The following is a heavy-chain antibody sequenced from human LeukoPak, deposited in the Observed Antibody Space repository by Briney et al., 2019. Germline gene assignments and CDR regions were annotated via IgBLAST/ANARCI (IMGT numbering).Heavy chain of an antibody. CDR1: GASFSGYY. J-gene: IGHJ6*03. V-gene: IGHV4-34*01. Sequence: PSETLSLTCAVYGASFSGYYWSWIRQPPGKGLEWIGEINHSGSTNYNPSLKSRVTISVDTSKNQFSLKLSSVTAADTAMYYCAREGYPRRYCSSTSCRSGYYYMDVWGKGTTVTVSS. CDR2: INHSGST. CDR3: AREGYPRRYCSSTSCRSGYYYMDV. D-gene: IGHD2-2*01.